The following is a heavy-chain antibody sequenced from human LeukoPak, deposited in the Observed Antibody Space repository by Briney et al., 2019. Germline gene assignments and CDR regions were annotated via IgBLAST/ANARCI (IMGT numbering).Heavy chain of an antibody. CDR3: ARHGPDIELVPSVIWFDP. Sequence: PSETLSLTCAVSGYSITSGYYWGWIRQPPGKGLEWIGSIYHGGSTYSNPSLKSRVTISVDTSKNQFSLKLTSVTAADTAVYYCARHGPDIELVPSVIWFDPWGQGTLVTVSS. CDR2: IYHGGST. D-gene: IGHD2-2*01. CDR1: GYSITSGYY. V-gene: IGHV4-38-2*01. J-gene: IGHJ5*02.